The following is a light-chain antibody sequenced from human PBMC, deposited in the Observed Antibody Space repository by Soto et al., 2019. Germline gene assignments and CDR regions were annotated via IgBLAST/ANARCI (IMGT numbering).Light chain of an antibody. Sequence: DIQMTQSPSTLSASVGDRVTITCRASQSISSWLAWYQQKPGKAPKVLIYKASSLESGVPSRFRGSGSGTEFTLTISSLQPDDFATYYCQHYNNYFWTFGQGTKVEVK. CDR1: QSISSW. V-gene: IGKV1-5*03. J-gene: IGKJ1*01. CDR2: KAS. CDR3: QHYNNYFWT.